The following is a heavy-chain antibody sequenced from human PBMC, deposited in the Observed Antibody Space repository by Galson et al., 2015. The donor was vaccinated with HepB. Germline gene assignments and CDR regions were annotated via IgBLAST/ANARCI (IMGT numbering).Heavy chain of an antibody. V-gene: IGHV3-7*03. J-gene: IGHJ4*02. CDR1: GFTFSSYW. D-gene: IGHD6-13*01. CDR2: IKQDGSEK. Sequence: SLRLSCAASGFTFSSYWVSWVRQAPGKGLEWVANIKQDGSEKYYVDSVKGRFTISRDNAKNSLYLQMNSLRAEDTAVYYCARVPGWLAAAGTVFDYWGQGTLVTVSS. CDR3: ARVPGWLAAAGTVFDY.